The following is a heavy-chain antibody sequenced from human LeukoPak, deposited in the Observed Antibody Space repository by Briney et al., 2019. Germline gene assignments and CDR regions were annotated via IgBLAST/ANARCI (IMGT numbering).Heavy chain of an antibody. D-gene: IGHD2-2*01. CDR2: VSGSGDNT. Sequence: GGSLSLSCAASGFTFSGYAMNWVRQAPGKGLEWVLGVSGSGDNTYYADSVKGRFTISRDNSKNTLYLQMNSLRADDMAVYYCARWSRSCSSTSCLFDYWGQGTLVTVSS. CDR3: ARWSRSCSSTSCLFDY. CDR1: GFTFSGYA. J-gene: IGHJ4*02. V-gene: IGHV3-23*01.